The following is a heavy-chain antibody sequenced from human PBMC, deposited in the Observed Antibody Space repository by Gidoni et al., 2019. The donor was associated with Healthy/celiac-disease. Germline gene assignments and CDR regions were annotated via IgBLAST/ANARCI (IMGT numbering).Heavy chain of an antibody. D-gene: IGHD3-22*01. CDR3: ARSPPRGIVVTPSRFDY. Sequence: QVQLQESGPGLVKPSETLSLHCPVSGGSLSSYYWSWIRQPPGKGLEWIGSIYYSGSTNYNPSLKSRVTISVDTSKNQFSLKLSSVTAADTAVYYCARSPPRGIVVTPSRFDYWGQGTLVTVSS. CDR2: IYYSGST. V-gene: IGHV4-59*01. J-gene: IGHJ4*02. CDR1: GGSLSSYY.